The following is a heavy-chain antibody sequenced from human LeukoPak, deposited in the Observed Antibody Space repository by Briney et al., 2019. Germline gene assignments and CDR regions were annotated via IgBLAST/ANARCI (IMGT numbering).Heavy chain of an antibody. Sequence: GRSLTLSCAASVFTFSIFGMDWVRQAPGKGLEWVAFIRDDGSDKYYADSVKGRFTISRDNSKNTLYLQMNTLRAEDTAVYYCAKGGGYEAQYYYYYLDVWGKGTTVTISS. CDR1: VFTFSIFG. J-gene: IGHJ6*03. CDR3: AKGGGYEAQYYYYYLDV. CDR2: IRDDGSDK. V-gene: IGHV3-30*02. D-gene: IGHD5-12*01.